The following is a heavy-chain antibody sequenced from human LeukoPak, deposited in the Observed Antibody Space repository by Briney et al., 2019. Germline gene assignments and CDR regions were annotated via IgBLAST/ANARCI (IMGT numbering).Heavy chain of an antibody. J-gene: IGHJ3*02. V-gene: IGHV1-3*01. D-gene: IGHD3-16*01. CDR3: ARRGYGWGGPSAFDI. CDR2: INAGNGNT. CDR1: GYTFTSYA. Sequence: ASVKVSCKASGYTFTSYAMHWVRQAPGQRLEWMGWINAGNGNTKYSQKFQGRVTITRDTSASTAYMELSSLRSEDTVVYYCARRGYGWGGPSAFDIWGQWTMVTISS.